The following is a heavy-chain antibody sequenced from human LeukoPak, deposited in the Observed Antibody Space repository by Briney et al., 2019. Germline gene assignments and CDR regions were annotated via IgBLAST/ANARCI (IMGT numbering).Heavy chain of an antibody. CDR2: IYYSGST. V-gene: IGHV4-39*07. J-gene: IGHJ3*01. Sequence: SETLSLTCTVSGGSISSSSYYWGWIRQPPGKGLEWIGSIYYSGSTNYNPSLKSRVTISVDTSKNQFSLKLSSVTAADTAVYYCARGPTPSRGYSYGGMDVWGQGTMVTVSS. D-gene: IGHD5-18*01. CDR3: ARGPTPSRGYSYGGMDV. CDR1: GGSISSSSYY.